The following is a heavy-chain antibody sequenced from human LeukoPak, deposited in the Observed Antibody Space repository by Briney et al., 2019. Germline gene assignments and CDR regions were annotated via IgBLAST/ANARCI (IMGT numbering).Heavy chain of an antibody. V-gene: IGHV4-39*01. D-gene: IGHD3-3*01. CDR1: GGSISSSSYY. Sequence: SETLSLTCTVSGGSISSSSYYWGWIRQPPGKGLEWIGSIYYSGSTYYNPSLKSRVTISVDTSKNQFSLKLSSVTAADTAVYYCARQYDFWSGYPPGYWGQGTLVTASS. CDR3: ARQYDFWSGYPPGY. CDR2: IYYSGST. J-gene: IGHJ4*02.